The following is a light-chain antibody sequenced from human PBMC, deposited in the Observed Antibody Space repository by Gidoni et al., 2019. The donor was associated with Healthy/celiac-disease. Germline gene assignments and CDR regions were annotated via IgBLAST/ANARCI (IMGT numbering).Light chain of an antibody. J-gene: IGKJ1*01. CDR3: QQRSNWPSWT. CDR2: DAS. Sequence: ELVLTQSPATLSLSPGERDTLSCRASQSVSSYLAWYQQKPGQAPRLLIYDASNRATGIPARFSGSGSGTDFTLTISSLEPEDFAVYYCQQRSNWPSWTFGQGTKVEIK. V-gene: IGKV3-11*01. CDR1: QSVSSY.